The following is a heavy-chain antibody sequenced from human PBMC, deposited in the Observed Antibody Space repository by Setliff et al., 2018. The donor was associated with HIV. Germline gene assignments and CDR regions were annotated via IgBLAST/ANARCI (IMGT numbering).Heavy chain of an antibody. CDR3: ARSIVPVASGYYYFEY. D-gene: IGHD3-3*01. Sequence: SETLSLTCTVSGGSINSTSYYWGWIRQPPGNGLEWSGSIYHTGSTYYKPSLKSRVTISVDTSKNQFSLRLSSVAAGDTAVYYCARSIVPVASGYYYFEYWCQGTQVTVSS. V-gene: IGHV4-39*01. J-gene: IGHJ4*02. CDR1: GGSINSTSYY. CDR2: IYHTGST.